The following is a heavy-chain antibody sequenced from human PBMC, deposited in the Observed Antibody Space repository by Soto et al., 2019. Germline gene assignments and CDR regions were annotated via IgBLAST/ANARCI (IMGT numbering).Heavy chain of an antibody. CDR3: ASCFVLWSDKNGGVIDV. J-gene: IGHJ6*02. CDR1: GGSFSGYY. CDR2: INHSGST. V-gene: IGHV4-34*01. Sequence: WGTLCLTCAVYGGSFSGYYWIWIRQPPGKGLEWIGEINHSGSTNYDPSLKSRVTISVDTSKNQFSLKLSSVTAADTAVYYCASCFVLWSDKNGGVIDVWGQGTTVTVSS. D-gene: IGHD3-3*01.